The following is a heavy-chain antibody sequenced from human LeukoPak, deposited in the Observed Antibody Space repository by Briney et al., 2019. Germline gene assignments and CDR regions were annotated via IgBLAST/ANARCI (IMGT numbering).Heavy chain of an antibody. Sequence: GGSLRLSCAASGFTFDDYAMHWVRQAPGKGLEWVSGINWNSGSIGYADSVKGRFTISRDNAKNSLYLQMNSLRAEDTAVYYCAREDRGGVYNYWGQGTLVTVSS. CDR2: INWNSGSI. CDR1: GFTFDDYA. J-gene: IGHJ4*02. CDR3: AREDRGGVYNY. V-gene: IGHV3-9*01. D-gene: IGHD3-16*01.